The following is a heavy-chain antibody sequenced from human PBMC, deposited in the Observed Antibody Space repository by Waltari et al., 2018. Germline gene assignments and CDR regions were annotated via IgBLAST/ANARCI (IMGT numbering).Heavy chain of an antibody. V-gene: IGHV3-23*01. D-gene: IGHD3-22*01. CDR3: TKDQNSASYTADY. J-gene: IGHJ4*02. CDR1: GFTFSSYG. CDR2: ITANGIRT. Sequence: EVQLLESGGGLVQPGGSLRLSCAASGFTFSSYGMNWVRQAPGKGLEWVSTITANGIRTYYADSVKGRFSISRDTSKNTLFLQMSSLRAEDTAVYYCTKDQNSASYTADYWGQGTLVTVSS.